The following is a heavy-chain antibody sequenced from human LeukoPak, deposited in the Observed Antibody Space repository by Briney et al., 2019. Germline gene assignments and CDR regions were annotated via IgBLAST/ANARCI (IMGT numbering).Heavy chain of an antibody. V-gene: IGHV4-59*08. Sequence: SETLSLTCTVSGGSISSYYWRWIRQPPGKGLEWSGYIYYSGSTNYNPSLKSRVTISVDTSKNQFSLRLTSVTAADTAVYYCARIGVWFGEGNLSGYFDYWGQGILVTVSS. CDR1: GGSISSYY. D-gene: IGHD3-10*01. CDR2: IYYSGST. J-gene: IGHJ4*02. CDR3: ARIGVWFGEGNLSGYFDY.